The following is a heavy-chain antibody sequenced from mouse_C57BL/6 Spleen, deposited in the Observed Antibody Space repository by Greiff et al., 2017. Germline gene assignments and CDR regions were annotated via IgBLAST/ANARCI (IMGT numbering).Heavy chain of an antibody. J-gene: IGHJ3*01. Sequence: QVQLKESGAELARPGASVKLSCKASGYTFTSYGISWVKQRTGQGLEWIGEIYPRSGNTYYNEKFKGKATLTADKSSSTAYMELRSLTSEDSAVYCCARSTAQATGFAYWGQGTLVTVSA. V-gene: IGHV1-81*01. CDR1: GYTFTSYG. CDR3: ARSTAQATGFAY. CDR2: IYPRSGNT. D-gene: IGHD3-2*02.